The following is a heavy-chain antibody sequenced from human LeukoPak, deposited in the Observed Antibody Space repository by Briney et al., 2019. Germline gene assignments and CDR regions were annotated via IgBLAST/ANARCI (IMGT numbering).Heavy chain of an antibody. Sequence: GASVKVSCKASGYTFSSYGITWVRQATGQGLEWMGWMNPNSGNTGYAQKFQGRVTMTRNTSISTVYMELSSLRSEDTAVYYCASSYDSSGYYYVWGQGTLVTVSS. V-gene: IGHV1-8*02. CDR3: ASSYDSSGYYYV. D-gene: IGHD3-22*01. CDR1: GYTFSSYG. CDR2: MNPNSGNT. J-gene: IGHJ4*02.